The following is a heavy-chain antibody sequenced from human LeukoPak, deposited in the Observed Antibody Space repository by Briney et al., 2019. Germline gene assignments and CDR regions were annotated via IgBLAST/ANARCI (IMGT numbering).Heavy chain of an antibody. CDR1: XXSISXGDYY. V-gene: IGHV4-30-4*01. CDR3: ARGRGIWGSVAALGRVGVDI. CDR2: IYYSGST. D-gene: IGHD6-6*01. Sequence: TXSXXSISXGDYYWSWIRQPPGKGLEWIGYIYYSGSTYYNPSLKSRVTISVDTSKNQFSLKLSSVTAADTAVYYCARGRGIWGSVAALGRVGVDIWGQGTMVTVSS. J-gene: IGHJ3*02.